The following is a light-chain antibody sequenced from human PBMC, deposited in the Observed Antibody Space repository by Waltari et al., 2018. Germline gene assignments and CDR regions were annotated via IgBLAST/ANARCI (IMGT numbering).Light chain of an antibody. V-gene: IGLV2-14*03. Sequence: QSALTQPASVSGSPGQSITISCTGTSSDVGAYNYVSWYQQHPGQAPKLMIYDVTSRSSGVSNRFSGSKSGNTASRTISGLQAEDEADYYCSSYTSSSTPLVFGGGTKLTVL. J-gene: IGLJ2*01. CDR3: SSYTSSSTPLV. CDR2: DVT. CDR1: SSDVGAYNY.